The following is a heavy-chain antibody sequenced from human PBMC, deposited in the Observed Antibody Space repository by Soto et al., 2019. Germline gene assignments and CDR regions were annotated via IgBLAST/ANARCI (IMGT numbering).Heavy chain of an antibody. CDR2: IYYSGST. CDR3: ARDRWYFDL. Sequence: SETLSLTCTVSGGSISSYYWSWIRQPPGKVLEWIGYIYYSGSTNYNPSLKSRVTISVDTSKNQFSLKLSSVTAADTAVYYCARDRWYFDLWGRGTLVTVSS. V-gene: IGHV4-59*01. J-gene: IGHJ2*01. CDR1: GGSISSYY.